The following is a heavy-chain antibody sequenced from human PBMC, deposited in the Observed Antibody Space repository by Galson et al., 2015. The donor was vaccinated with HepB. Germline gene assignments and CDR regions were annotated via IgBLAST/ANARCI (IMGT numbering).Heavy chain of an antibody. J-gene: IGHJ5*02. CDR2: ISYDGSNK. CDR1: GFTFSSYA. V-gene: IGHV3-30-3*01. CDR3: ARDTHNYYGSGSYYRRRWFDP. D-gene: IGHD3-10*01. Sequence: SLRLSCAASGFTFSSYAMHWVRQAPGKGLEWVAVISYDGSNKYYADSVKGRFTISRDNSKNTLYLQMNSLRAEDTAVYYCARDTHNYYGSGSYYRRRWFDPWGQGTLVTVSS.